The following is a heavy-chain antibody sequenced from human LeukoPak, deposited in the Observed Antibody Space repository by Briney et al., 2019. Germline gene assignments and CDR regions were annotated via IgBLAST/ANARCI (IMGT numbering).Heavy chain of an antibody. CDR1: GNSINSAYY. D-gene: IGHD3-22*01. J-gene: IGHJ4*02. Sequence: SETLSLTCAVTGNSINSAYYWGWIRRPPGKGLEWIGSIYHSGSTYYNPSLKSRVTISVETSKNSFSLKLSSVTATDTAVYYCAGQHDTNGYYFYWGQGTLVTVSS. CDR2: IYHSGST. V-gene: IGHV4-38-2*01. CDR3: AGQHDTNGYYFY.